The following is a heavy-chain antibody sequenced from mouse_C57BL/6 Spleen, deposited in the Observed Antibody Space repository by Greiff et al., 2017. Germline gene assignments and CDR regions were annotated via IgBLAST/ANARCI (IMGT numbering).Heavy chain of an antibody. Sequence: QVTLKECGPGILQSSQTLSLTCSFSGFSLSTSGMGVSWIRQPSGKGLEWLAHIYWDGDKRYNPSLKSRLTISKDTPRNQVFLKITSVDAADTATCYCARSYYDYDEYFEVWGTATTVTVSS. D-gene: IGHD2-4*01. V-gene: IGHV8-12*01. CDR2: IYWDGDK. CDR1: GFSLSTSGMG. J-gene: IGHJ1*03. CDR3: ARSYYDYDEYFEV.